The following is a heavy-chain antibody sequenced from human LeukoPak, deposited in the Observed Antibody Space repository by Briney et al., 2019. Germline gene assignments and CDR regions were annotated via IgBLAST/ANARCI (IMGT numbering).Heavy chain of an antibody. V-gene: IGHV3-21*05. D-gene: IGHD4-17*01. Sequence: PGGSLRLSCAASGFTFSSYSMSWIRQAPGKGLEWVSYISSSSSYTNYADSVKGRFTISRDNAKNSLYLQMNSLRAEDTAVYYCARVSELDDYGDLGYFDYWGQGTLVTVSS. CDR2: ISSSSSYT. J-gene: IGHJ4*02. CDR1: GFTFSSYS. CDR3: ARVSELDDYGDLGYFDY.